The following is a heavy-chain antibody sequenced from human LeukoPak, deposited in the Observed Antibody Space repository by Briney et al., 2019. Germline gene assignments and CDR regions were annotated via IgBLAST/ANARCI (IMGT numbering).Heavy chain of an antibody. J-gene: IGHJ4*02. CDR2: IITDTGKS. V-gene: IGHV7-4-1*02. CDR1: GYTFTTYG. D-gene: IGHD3-10*01. Sequence: ASVKVSCKASGYTFTTYGITWVRQAPGQGLEWMGWIITDTGKSTYAQGFTGRFVFSVDTSVNTAYLQISSLKAEDTAIYYCARKVLRHDYWGQGTLVTVSS. CDR3: ARKVLRHDY.